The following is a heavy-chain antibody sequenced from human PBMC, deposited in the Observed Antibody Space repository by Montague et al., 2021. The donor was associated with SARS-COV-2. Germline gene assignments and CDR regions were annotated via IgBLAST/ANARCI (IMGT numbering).Heavy chain of an antibody. CDR3: TRGPVSSNSWYSLPTVDQRPSWYFDL. V-gene: IGHV4-34*01. D-gene: IGHD6-13*01. CDR1: GVSISGYY. J-gene: IGHJ2*01. Sequence: SETLSLTCAVYGVSISGYYWSWIRQAPGKGLEWIGEINHSGRTNYNPSLKSRVTISVNTSTNQFSLNLTSVTAADTAVYYCTRGPVSSNSWYSLPTVDQRPSWYFDLWGRGTLVIVSS. CDR2: INHSGRT.